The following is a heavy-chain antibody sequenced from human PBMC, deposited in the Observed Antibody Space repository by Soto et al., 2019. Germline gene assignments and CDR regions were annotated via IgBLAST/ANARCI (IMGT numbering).Heavy chain of an antibody. D-gene: IGHD6-19*01. V-gene: IGHV3-33*01. CDR3: AREPLSSGCRGDI. Sequence: QVQLLESGGGVVQPGRSLRLSCAASEFTFSSYGMHWVRQAPGKGLEWVEVIWYDGSNKYYADSVKGRFTISRDNSKNTLYLQMNSLRAEDTAVYYCAREPLSSGCRGDIWGKGTMVTFSS. CDR1: EFTFSSYG. J-gene: IGHJ3*02. CDR2: IWYDGSNK.